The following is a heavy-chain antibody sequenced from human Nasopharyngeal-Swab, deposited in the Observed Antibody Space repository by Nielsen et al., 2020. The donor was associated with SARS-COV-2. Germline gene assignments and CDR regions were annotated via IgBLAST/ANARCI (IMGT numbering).Heavy chain of an antibody. J-gene: IGHJ4*02. D-gene: IGHD5-18*01. CDR2: IYYTGST. CDR3: AREDTAMGEIFDY. Sequence: SETLSLTCTVSGGSVSSGSYYWSWIRQPPGKGLEWIGYIYYTGSTNYNASLKSRVTISADTSKNQFSLKLSSVTAADTAVYYCAREDTAMGEIFDYWGQGTLVTVSS. CDR1: GGSVSSGSYY. V-gene: IGHV4-61*01.